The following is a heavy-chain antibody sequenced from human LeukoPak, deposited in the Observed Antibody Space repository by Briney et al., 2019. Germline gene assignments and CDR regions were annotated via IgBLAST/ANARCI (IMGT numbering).Heavy chain of an antibody. CDR1: GYSFANYW. D-gene: IGHD2-15*01. J-gene: IGHJ4*02. CDR3: ALNPRGYCSGGSCYIGY. V-gene: IGHV5-51*01. Sequence: GASLKISCKGSGYSFANYWIGWVRQMPGKGLEWMGIIYPSDSNTRYNPSFQGQVTISADKSISTAYLQWSSLKASDTAMYYCALNPRGYCSGGSCYIGYWGQGTLVTVSS. CDR2: IYPSDSNT.